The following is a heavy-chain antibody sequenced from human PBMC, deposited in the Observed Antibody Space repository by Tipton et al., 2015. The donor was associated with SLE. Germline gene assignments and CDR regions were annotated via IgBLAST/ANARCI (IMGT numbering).Heavy chain of an antibody. CDR1: GGSISSYY. CDR3: ARDEGYGIDYGMDV. V-gene: IGHV4-4*07. CDR2: IYTSGST. Sequence: LRLSCTVSGGSISSYYWSWIRQPAGKGLEWIGRIYTSGSTNYNPSLKSRVTMSVDTSKNQFPLKLSSVTAADTAVYYCARDEGYGIDYGMDVWGQGTTVTVSS. D-gene: IGHD3-9*01. J-gene: IGHJ6*02.